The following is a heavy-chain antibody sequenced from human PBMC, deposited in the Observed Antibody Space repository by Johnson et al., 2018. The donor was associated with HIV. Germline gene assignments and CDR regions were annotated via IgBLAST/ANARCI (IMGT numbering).Heavy chain of an antibody. J-gene: IGHJ3*02. CDR1: GFTFSSYG. Sequence: QVQLVESGGGLVQPGGSLRLSCAASGFTFSSYGMHWVRQAPGKGLEWVAFIRYDGSNKYYADSVKGRFTISRDNSKNTLYLQMNSLRAEDTAVYYCAKDLEEGQQWLIGAFDIWGQGTMVTVSS. D-gene: IGHD6-19*01. CDR3: AKDLEEGQQWLIGAFDI. V-gene: IGHV3-30*02. CDR2: IRYDGSNK.